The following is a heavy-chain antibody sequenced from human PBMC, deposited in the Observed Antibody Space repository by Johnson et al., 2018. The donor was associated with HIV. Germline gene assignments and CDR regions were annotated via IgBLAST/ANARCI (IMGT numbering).Heavy chain of an antibody. CDR1: GFTFRSYG. D-gene: IGHD3-16*01. J-gene: IGHJ3*01. Sequence: QVQLVESGGGLVQPGGSLKLSCAASGFTFRSYGTHWVRQAPGKGLEWVAFIRYDGSKKYYADSVKGRFTISRDNSENTLYLQMNSLRAEDTAVYFCAKDRTSWGFDAFDLWGQGTMVTVSS. CDR3: AKDRTSWGFDAFDL. CDR2: IRYDGSKK. V-gene: IGHV3-30*02.